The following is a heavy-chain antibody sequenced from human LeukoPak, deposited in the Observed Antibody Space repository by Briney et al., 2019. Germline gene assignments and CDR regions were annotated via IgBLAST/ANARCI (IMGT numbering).Heavy chain of an antibody. V-gene: IGHV3-9*01. CDR2: ISWNSGSI. CDR3: AELGITMIGGV. CDR1: GFTFDDYA. D-gene: IGHD3-10*02. J-gene: IGHJ6*04. Sequence: PGRSLRLSCAASGFTFDDYAMHWVRQAPGKGLEWVSGISWNSGSIGYADSLKGRFTISRDNAKNSLYLQMNSLRAEDAAVYYCAELGITMIGGVWGKGTTVTISS.